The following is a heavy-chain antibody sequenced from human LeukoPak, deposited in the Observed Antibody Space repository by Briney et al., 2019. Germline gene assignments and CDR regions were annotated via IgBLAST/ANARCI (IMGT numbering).Heavy chain of an antibody. Sequence: PGGSLRLSCAASGFTFSSDAMSWVRQAPGKGLEWVSTISGSGGSTYYADSVKGRFTISRENSKNTLFLQMIRLRADDTAVYYCAKDFYDFWSGFDYWGLGTLVTVSS. D-gene: IGHD3-3*01. CDR2: ISGSGGST. J-gene: IGHJ4*02. V-gene: IGHV3-23*01. CDR3: AKDFYDFWSGFDY. CDR1: GFTFSSDA.